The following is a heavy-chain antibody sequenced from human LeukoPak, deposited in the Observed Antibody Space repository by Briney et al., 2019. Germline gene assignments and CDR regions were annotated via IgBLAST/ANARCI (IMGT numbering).Heavy chain of an antibody. CDR3: APPFMKGFDP. V-gene: IGHV3-23*01. D-gene: IGHD2/OR15-2a*01. CDR2: ISGSGGST. Sequence: PGGSLRLSCAASGFTFSTYAMSWVRQAPGKGLEWVSGISGSGGSTYYADSVKGRFTISRDNSKNTLYLQMNSLRAEDTAIYYCAPPFMKGFDPWGQGTLVTVSS. J-gene: IGHJ5*02. CDR1: GFTFSTYA.